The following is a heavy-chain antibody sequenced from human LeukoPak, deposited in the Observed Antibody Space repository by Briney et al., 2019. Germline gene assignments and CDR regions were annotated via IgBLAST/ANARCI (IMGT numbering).Heavy chain of an antibody. Sequence: GGSLRLSCEASGFTFNTYSMNWARQAPGKGLEWVSFISTSSSYIHNADSVKGRFTISRDNAENSLYLQMNSLRAEDTAVYYCARAAIAAARIYYYMDVWGKGTTVTVSS. CDR2: ISTSSSYI. D-gene: IGHD6-13*01. CDR3: ARAAIAAARIYYYMDV. V-gene: IGHV3-21*01. J-gene: IGHJ6*03. CDR1: GFTFNTYS.